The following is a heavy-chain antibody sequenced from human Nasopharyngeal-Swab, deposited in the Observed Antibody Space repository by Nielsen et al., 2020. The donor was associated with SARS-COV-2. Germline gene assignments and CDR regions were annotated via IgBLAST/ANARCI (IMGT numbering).Heavy chain of an antibody. Sequence: WIRQPPGKGLEWIGEINHSGSTNYNPSLKSRVTISVDTSKNQFSLKLSSVTAADTAVYYCAREVSSSLDHWGQGTLVTVSS. CDR2: INHSGST. V-gene: IGHV4-34*01. J-gene: IGHJ4*02. CDR3: AREVSSSLDH.